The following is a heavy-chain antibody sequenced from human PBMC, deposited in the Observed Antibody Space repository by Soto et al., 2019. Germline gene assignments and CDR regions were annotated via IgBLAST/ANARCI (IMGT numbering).Heavy chain of an antibody. CDR2: ISYDGSNK. J-gene: IGHJ6*02. CDR1: GFTFSSYA. Sequence: GGSLRLSCAASGFTFSSYAMHWVRQAPGKGLEWVAVISYDGSNKYYADSVKGRFTISRDNSKNTLYLQMNSLRAEDTAVYYCASSAPGDYYYGMDVWGQGTTVTVSS. CDR3: ASSAPGDYYYGMDV. V-gene: IGHV3-30-3*01.